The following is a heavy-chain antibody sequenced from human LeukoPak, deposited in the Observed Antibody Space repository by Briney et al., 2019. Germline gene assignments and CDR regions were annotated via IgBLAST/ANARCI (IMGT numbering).Heavy chain of an antibody. V-gene: IGHV1-8*01. CDR2: MNPNSGNT. D-gene: IGHD4-17*01. Sequence: GASVKVSCKASGYTFTSYDINWVRQATGQGLEWMGWMNPNSGNTGYAQKFQGRVTMTRNTSISTAYMELSSLRSEDTAVYYCARDSTVTTFPNWFDPWGQGTLVTVSS. CDR3: ARDSTVTTFPNWFDP. J-gene: IGHJ5*02. CDR1: GYTFTSYD.